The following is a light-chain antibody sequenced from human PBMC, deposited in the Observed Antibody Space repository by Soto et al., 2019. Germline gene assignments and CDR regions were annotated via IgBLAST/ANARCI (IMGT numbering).Light chain of an antibody. CDR2: DVS. Sequence: QSVLTQPASVSGSPGQSITISCTGTSSDVGGYNYVSWYQQHPGKAPKLMIYDVSNRPSGVSNRFSGSKSGNTASLTISGLQAEDEADYYCSSYTGSSTPYVFGTGTKVTGL. CDR3: SSYTGSSTPYV. J-gene: IGLJ1*01. CDR1: SSDVGGYNY. V-gene: IGLV2-14*01.